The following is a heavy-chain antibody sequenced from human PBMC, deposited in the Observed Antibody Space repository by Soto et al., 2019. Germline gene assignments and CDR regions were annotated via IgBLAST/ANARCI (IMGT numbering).Heavy chain of an antibody. D-gene: IGHD2-2*01. V-gene: IGHV3-48*01. Sequence: EVQLVESGGGLVQPGGSLRLSCAASGFTFSSYSMNWVRQAPGKGLEWVSYISSSSSTIYYADSVRGRFTISRDNAKNSLYLKMNSLRAEDTAVYYCASGRSSCCFDYWGQGTLVTVSS. CDR1: GFTFSSYS. CDR2: ISSSSSTI. J-gene: IGHJ4*02. CDR3: ASGRSSCCFDY.